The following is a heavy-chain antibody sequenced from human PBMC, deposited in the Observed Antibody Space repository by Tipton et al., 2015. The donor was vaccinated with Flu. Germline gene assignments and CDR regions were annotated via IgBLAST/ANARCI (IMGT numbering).Heavy chain of an antibody. J-gene: IGHJ5*02. CDR1: GGSITSSTYY. Sequence: TLSLTCTVSGGSITSSTYYWSWIRQPAGKGLEWIGRIYTSGSTNYNPSLKSRVTISLDTSKKQFSLKLTSVTAADTAVYYCARDDGDLNGFDPWGQGTLVSVSS. D-gene: IGHD3-10*01. CDR2: IYTSGST. CDR3: ARDDGDLNGFDP. V-gene: IGHV4-61*02.